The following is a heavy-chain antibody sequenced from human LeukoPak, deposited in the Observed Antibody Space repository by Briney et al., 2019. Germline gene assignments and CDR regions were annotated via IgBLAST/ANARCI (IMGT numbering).Heavy chain of an antibody. CDR1: GVSISSSNW. D-gene: IGHD5-18*01. CDR2: IYHSGST. CDR3: ARRGYSYEYYFDY. Sequence: PSGTLSLTCAVSGVSISSSNWWSWVRQPPGKGLEWIGEIYHSGSTNYNPSLKSRVTISVDKSKNQFSLKLSSVTAADTAVYYCARRGYSYEYYFDYWGQGTLVTVSS. J-gene: IGHJ4*02. V-gene: IGHV4-4*02.